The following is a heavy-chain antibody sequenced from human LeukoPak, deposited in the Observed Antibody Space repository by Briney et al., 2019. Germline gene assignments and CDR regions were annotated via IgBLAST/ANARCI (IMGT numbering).Heavy chain of an antibody. CDR1: GFTFSNYA. CDR2: ISDTGVTA. V-gene: IGHV3-23*01. Sequence: GGSLRLSCAASGFTFSNYAMSWVRQAPGQGLDWVSAISDTGVTAYYADSVKGRFTISRDNSKSTLYLQMNYLRAEDTAVYYCAKLRSVAGTVWYFDYWGQGTLVTVSS. CDR3: AKLRSVAGTVWYFDY. D-gene: IGHD6-19*01. J-gene: IGHJ4*02.